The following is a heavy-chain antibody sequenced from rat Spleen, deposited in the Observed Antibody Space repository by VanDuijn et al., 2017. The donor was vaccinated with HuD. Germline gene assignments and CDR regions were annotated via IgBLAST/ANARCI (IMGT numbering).Heavy chain of an antibody. CDR2: ITTGGGNT. D-gene: IGHD3-4*01. CDR1: GFTFSNHD. V-gene: IGHV5-25*01. J-gene: IGHJ2*01. CDR3: ARPPTGVDY. Sequence: EVQLVESGGGLVQPGRSMKLSCAASGFTFSNHDMAWVRQAPTKGLEWIASITTGGGNTYYRDSVKGRFTISRDNAKSTLYLQMDSLRSEDTATYYCARPPTGVDYWGQGVMVTVSS.